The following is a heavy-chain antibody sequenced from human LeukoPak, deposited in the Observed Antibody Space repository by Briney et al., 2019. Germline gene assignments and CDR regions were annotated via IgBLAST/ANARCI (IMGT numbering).Heavy chain of an antibody. V-gene: IGHV1-69*04. CDR2: IIPILGIA. J-gene: IGHJ4*02. CDR1: GGTFSSYA. D-gene: IGHD2-2*01. CDR3: ARGPGVVPAAAVDY. Sequence: SVKDSCKASGGTFSSYAISWVRQAPGQGLEWMGRIIPILGIANYAQKFQGRVTITADKSTSTAYMELSSLRSEDTAVYYCARGPGVVPAAAVDYWGQGTLVTVSS.